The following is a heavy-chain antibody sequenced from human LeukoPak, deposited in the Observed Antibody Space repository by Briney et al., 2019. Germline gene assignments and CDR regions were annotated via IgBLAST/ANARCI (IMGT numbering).Heavy chain of an antibody. CDR3: AGYSLEEYYFDY. CDR1: GGSLNGHY. D-gene: IGHD6-13*01. J-gene: IGHJ4*02. Sequence: SETLSLTCAVYGGSLNGHYWSWIRQPPGKGLEWIGEGSESGGTKFNPSLKSRVTISADTSKNQLSLRLSSVTAADTAVYYCAGYSLEEYYFDYWGQGTLVTVSS. V-gene: IGHV4-34*01. CDR2: GSESGGT.